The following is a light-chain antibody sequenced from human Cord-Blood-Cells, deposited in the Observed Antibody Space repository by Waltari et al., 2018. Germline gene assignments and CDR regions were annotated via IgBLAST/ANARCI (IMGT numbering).Light chain of an antibody. Sequence: QSALTQPASVSGSPGQSITISCTGTSSDVGGYNYVSCYQQHPGKAPKLMIYDVSNRPSGVSNRFSGSKSGNTASLTISGLQAEDEADYYCSSYTSSSTPPVFGGGTKLTVL. CDR1: SSDVGGYNY. CDR2: DVS. CDR3: SSYTSSSTPPV. V-gene: IGLV2-14*01. J-gene: IGLJ2*01.